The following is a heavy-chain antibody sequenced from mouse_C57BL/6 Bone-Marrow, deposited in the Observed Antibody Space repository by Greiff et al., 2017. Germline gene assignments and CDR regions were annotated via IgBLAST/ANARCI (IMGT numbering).Heavy chain of an antibody. J-gene: IGHJ2*01. CDR2: INSDGGST. CDR1: EYEFPSHD. CDR3: ASPYSNYDFDY. Sequence: EVMLVESGGGLVQPGESLKLSCESNEYEFPSHDMSWVRKTPEKRLELVAAINSDGGSTYYPDTMERRFIISRDNTKKTLYLQMSSLRSEDTALXYCASPYSNYDFDYWGQGTTLTVSS. V-gene: IGHV5-2*01. D-gene: IGHD2-5*01.